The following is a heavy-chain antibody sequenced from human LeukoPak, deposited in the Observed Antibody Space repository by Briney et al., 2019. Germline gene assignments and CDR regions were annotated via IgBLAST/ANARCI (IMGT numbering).Heavy chain of an antibody. V-gene: IGHV4-39*07. CDR2: IHHSGST. J-gene: IGHJ5*02. Sequence: PSETLSLTCTVSGGSISSSSYFWGWIRQPPGKGLEWIGEIHHSGSTDYNPSLKSRVTISLDKSKNQFSLKLTFVTAADTAVYYCARESPTVPRSWWFAPWGQGTLVTVTS. CDR1: GGSISSSSYF. CDR3: ARESPTVPRSWWFAP. D-gene: IGHD4-17*01.